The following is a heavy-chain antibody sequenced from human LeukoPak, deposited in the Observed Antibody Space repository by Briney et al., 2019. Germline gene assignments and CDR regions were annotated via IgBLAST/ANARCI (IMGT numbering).Heavy chain of an antibody. J-gene: IGHJ4*02. CDR2: MSPNTGNS. V-gene: IGHV1-8*03. CDR1: GYTFTSYD. CDR3: TRVGSHDYSDY. Sequence: ASVKVSCKASGYTFTSYDINWVRQATGQGLEWMGWMSPNTGNSGYEQKFQGRVTITWDSSISTAYMELTSLRSDDTAVYYCTRVGSHDYSDYWGQGTLVTVSS. D-gene: IGHD4/OR15-4a*01.